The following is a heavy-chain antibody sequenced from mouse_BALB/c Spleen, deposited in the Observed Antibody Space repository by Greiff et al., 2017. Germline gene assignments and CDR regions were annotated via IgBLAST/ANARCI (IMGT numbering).Heavy chain of an antibody. Sequence: EVKLVESGPDLVKPSQSLSLTCTVTGYSITSGYSWHWIRQFPGNQLEWMGYIHYRGSTNYNPSLKSRISSNRDTYKNQFFLQLNSVTTEDTATYYRASRYYYGSSPWYFDDWGEGTTVTVSA. J-gene: IGHJ1*01. CDR2: IHYRGST. D-gene: IGHD1-1*01. CDR3: ASRYYYGSSPWYFDD. V-gene: IGHV3-1*02. CDR1: GYSITSGYS.